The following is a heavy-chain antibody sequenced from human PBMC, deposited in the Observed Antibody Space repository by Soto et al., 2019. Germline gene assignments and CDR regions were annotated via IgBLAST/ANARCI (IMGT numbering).Heavy chain of an antibody. Sequence: DVQLLESGGGLVQPGGSLRLSCAASGFTFRSYTMSWVRQAPGKGLEWISSISASGGRPSYADSVQGRFIISRDNPMNTVYLQMSSLRAEDTARYFCAKASCSTTDCYVPDSWVHGTLVTVSS. D-gene: IGHD1-1*01. J-gene: IGHJ5*01. CDR2: ISASGGRP. CDR1: GFTFRSYT. CDR3: AKASCSTTDCYVPDS. V-gene: IGHV3-23*01.